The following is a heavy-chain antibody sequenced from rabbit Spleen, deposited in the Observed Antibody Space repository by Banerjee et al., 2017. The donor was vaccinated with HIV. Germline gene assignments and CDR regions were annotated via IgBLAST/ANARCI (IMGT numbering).Heavy chain of an antibody. D-gene: IGHD2-1*01. CDR2: IYTGSSGST. J-gene: IGHJ4*01. Sequence: QQQLEESGGGLVKPGGTLTLTCKASGFDFSSGAMCWVRQAPGKGLELIACIYTGSSGSTYYASWAKGRFTIPRSTSLNTVTLQLNSLTAADTATYFCARDTNVASDYGGARGNFKLWGPGTLVTVS. CDR1: GFDFSSGA. V-gene: IGHV1S43*01. CDR3: ARDTNVASDYGGARGNFKL.